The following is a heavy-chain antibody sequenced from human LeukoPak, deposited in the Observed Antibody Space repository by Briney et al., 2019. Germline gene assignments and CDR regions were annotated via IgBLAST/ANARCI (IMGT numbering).Heavy chain of an antibody. CDR2: IIPIFGTA. CDR3: ARASRVYYGMDV. V-gene: IGHV1-69*06. J-gene: IGHJ6*04. Sequence: ASVKVSCKASGGTFSSYAISWVRQAPGQGLEWMGGIIPIFGTANYAQKFQGRVTITADKSTSTAYMEPSSLRSEDTAVYYCARASRVYYGMDVWGKGTTVTVSS. CDR1: GGTFSSYA.